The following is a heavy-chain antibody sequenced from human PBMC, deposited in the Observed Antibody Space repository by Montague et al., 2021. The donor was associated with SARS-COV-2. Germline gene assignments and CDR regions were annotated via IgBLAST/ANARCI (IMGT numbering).Heavy chain of an antibody. D-gene: IGHD3-3*01. V-gene: IGHV4-39*01. CDR2: KYYSGST. J-gene: IGHJ4*02. CDR1: GASISSRCYY. Sequence: SETLSLTCTVSGASISSRCYYWGWIRQPPGKGLEWLGFKYYSGSTYYNPTLQSRVTISADTSQNQFSLKLSSVTAADTAVYYCATLPSGITSFGVVQEYYFDAWGQGTLVTVSS. CDR3: ATLPSGITSFGVVQEYYFDA.